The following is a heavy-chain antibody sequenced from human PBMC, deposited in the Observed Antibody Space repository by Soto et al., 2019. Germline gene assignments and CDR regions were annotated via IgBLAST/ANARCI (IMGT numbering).Heavy chain of an antibody. D-gene: IGHD6-6*01. Sequence: EVHLLESGGGLVQPGGSLRLSCAASGFTFNNYAMTWVRQAPGKGLDWVASISGNGADTYYADSVKGRFTVSRDNSKNTLYLQMNSLRAGDAAVYYCARRVAYRSSSAYFDCWGQGTLVTVSS. J-gene: IGHJ4*02. V-gene: IGHV3-23*01. CDR3: ARRVAYRSSSAYFDC. CDR2: ISGNGADT. CDR1: GFTFNNYA.